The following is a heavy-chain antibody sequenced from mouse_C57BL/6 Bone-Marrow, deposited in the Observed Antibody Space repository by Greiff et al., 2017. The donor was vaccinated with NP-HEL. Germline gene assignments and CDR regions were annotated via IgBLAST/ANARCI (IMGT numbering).Heavy chain of an antibody. CDR2: INPNNGGT. D-gene: IGHD2-3*01. V-gene: IGHV1-18*01. CDR1: GYTFTDYN. CDR3: ARGWLLRGFYAMDY. Sequence: EVQLQQSGPELVKPGASVKIPCKASGYTFTDYNMDWVKQSHGKSLEWIGDINPNNGGTIYNQKFKGKATLTVDKSSSTAYMELRSLTSEDTAVYYCARGWLLRGFYAMDYWGQGTSVTVSS. J-gene: IGHJ4*01.